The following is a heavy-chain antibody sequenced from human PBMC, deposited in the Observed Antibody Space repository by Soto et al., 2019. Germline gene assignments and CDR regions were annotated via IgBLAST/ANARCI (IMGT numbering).Heavy chain of an antibody. CDR1: GYTFTSYG. D-gene: IGHD2-21*01. J-gene: IGHJ6*02. V-gene: IGHV1-18*01. CDR3: ARHSYYYYYGMDV. CDR2: ISAYNGNT. Sequence: ASVKVSCKASGYTFTSYGISWVRQAPGQGLEWMGWISAYNGNTNYAQKLQGRVTMTTDTSTSTAYMELRSLRSDDTAVYYCARHSYYYYYGMDVWGQGTTVTVSS.